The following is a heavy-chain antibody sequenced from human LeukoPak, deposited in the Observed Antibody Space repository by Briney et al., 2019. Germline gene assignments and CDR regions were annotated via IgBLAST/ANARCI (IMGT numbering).Heavy chain of an antibody. V-gene: IGHV3-74*01. CDR3: TRDSANYHFAY. D-gene: IGHD4/OR15-4a*01. CDR1: GFTFSGFW. Sequence: GGSLRLSCAASGFTFSGFWMHWVRQAPGKGLVWVSCISFDGSGATYADSVKGRFTISRDNSKNIVFLQMNDLRTEDTAFYYCTRDSANYHFAYWGQGALVTVSS. J-gene: IGHJ4*02. CDR2: ISFDGSGA.